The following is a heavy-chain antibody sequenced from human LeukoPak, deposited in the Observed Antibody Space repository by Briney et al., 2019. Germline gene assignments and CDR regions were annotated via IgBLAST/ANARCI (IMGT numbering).Heavy chain of an antibody. CDR2: IYHSGST. CDR1: GYSISSGYY. J-gene: IGHJ4*02. V-gene: IGHV4-38-2*02. Sequence: SETLFLTCTVSGYSISSGYYWGWIRQPPGKGLEWIGSIYHSGSTYYNPSLKSRVTISVDTSKNQFSLKLSSVTAADTAVYYCARRDGYNRPFDYWGQGTLVTVSS. CDR3: ARRDGYNRPFDY. D-gene: IGHD5-24*01.